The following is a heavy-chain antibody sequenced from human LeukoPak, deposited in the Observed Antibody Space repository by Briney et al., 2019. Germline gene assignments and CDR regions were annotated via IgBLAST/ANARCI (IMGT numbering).Heavy chain of an antibody. D-gene: IGHD5-24*01. CDR2: INGDGSRT. CDR3: VRDQEMTTTADLGY. V-gene: IGHV3-74*01. Sequence: GGSLRLSCAASGFTFSSYWMHWVRQAPGKGLVRVSRINGDGSRTNNADSVQGRFTISRDNAENTLYLLMNSLRAEDTAIYYCVRDQEMTTTADLGYWGQGTLVTVSS. J-gene: IGHJ4*02. CDR1: GFTFSSYW.